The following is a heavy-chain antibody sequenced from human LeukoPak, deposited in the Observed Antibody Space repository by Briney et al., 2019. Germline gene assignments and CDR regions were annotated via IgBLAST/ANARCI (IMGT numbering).Heavy chain of an antibody. V-gene: IGHV1-69*13. Sequence: ASVKVSCKASGGTFSSYAISWVRQAPGQGLEWMGGIIPIFGTANYAQKFQGRVTITADESTSTAYMELSSLRSEDTAVYYCARAHYSVLTGTYWFDPWGQGTLVTVSS. D-gene: IGHD3-9*01. CDR1: GGTFSSYA. CDR3: ARAHYSVLTGTYWFDP. CDR2: IIPIFGTA. J-gene: IGHJ5*02.